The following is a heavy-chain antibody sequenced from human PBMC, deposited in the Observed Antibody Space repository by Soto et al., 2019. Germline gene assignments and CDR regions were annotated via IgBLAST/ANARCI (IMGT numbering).Heavy chain of an antibody. CDR1: GGSLTSGTYS. J-gene: IGHJ4*02. Sequence: SETVSLNCAVSGGSLTSGTYSWNWIQQPPGKGLEWIGYIFPSGTTYYNQSLKSRVSISIDVSKNQFSLNLRSLTAADTAVYYCARGREFDSWGQGTLVTVSS. CDR2: IFPSGTT. V-gene: IGHV4-30-2*01. CDR3: ARGREFDS.